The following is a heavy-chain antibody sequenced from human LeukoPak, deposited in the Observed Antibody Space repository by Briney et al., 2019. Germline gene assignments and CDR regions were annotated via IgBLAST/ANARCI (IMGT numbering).Heavy chain of an antibody. J-gene: IGHJ4*02. V-gene: IGHV3-23*01. CDR3: ARDWGYQPFDY. Sequence: GGSLRLSCAASGFTFSSYAMSWVRQAPGKGLEWVSAISGSGGSTYYADSVKGRFTISRDNAKNSLYLQMNSLRAEDTAVYYCARDWGYQPFDYWGQGTLVTVSS. CDR2: ISGSGGST. D-gene: IGHD3-16*01. CDR1: GFTFSSYA.